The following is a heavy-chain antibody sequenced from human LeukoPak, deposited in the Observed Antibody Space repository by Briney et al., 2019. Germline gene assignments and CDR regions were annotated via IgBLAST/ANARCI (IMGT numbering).Heavy chain of an antibody. V-gene: IGHV3-9*01. CDR2: ISWNSGSI. CDR1: GFTFSSYS. CDR3: AKGPGLGAGKRYLDL. Sequence: PGGSLRLSCAASGFTFSSYSMNWVRQAPGKGLEWVSGISWNSGSIGYADSVKGRFTISRDNAKNSLSLQMNSLKPEDTALYYCAKGPGLGAGKRYLDLWGRGTLVIVSS. D-gene: IGHD6-13*01. J-gene: IGHJ2*01.